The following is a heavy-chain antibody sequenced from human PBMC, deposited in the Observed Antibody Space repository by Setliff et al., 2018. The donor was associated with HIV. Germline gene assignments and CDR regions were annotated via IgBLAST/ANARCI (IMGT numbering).Heavy chain of an antibody. V-gene: IGHV4-59*04. D-gene: IGHD6-6*01. CDR2: VHYSGNT. CDR1: GGSISSYY. Sequence: SETLSLTCSVSGGSISSYYWAWIRQPPGKGLEWIGNVHYSGNTYYTSSLQSRVIISADTSKSQFYLRLSSVTAADTGVYYCARVRGYSSSSRDFYYHNMEVWGKGTTVTVSS. CDR3: ARVRGYSSSSRDFYYHNMEV. J-gene: IGHJ6*03.